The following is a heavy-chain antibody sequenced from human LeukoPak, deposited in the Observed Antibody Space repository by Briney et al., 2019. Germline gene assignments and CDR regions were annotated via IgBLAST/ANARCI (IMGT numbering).Heavy chain of an antibody. CDR2: IYYSGGT. J-gene: IGHJ4*02. Sequence: SETLSLTCTVSGGSISSSSYYWGWIRQPPGKGLEWIGSIYYSGGTYYNPSLKSRVTISVDTSKNQFSLKLSSVTAADTAVCYCALGNIVVVPAGGYYFDYWGQGTLVTVSS. D-gene: IGHD2-2*01. V-gene: IGHV4-39*01. CDR1: GGSISSSSYY. CDR3: ALGNIVVVPAGGYYFDY.